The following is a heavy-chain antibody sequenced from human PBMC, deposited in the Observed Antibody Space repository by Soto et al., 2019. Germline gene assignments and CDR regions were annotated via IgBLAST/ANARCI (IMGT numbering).Heavy chain of an antibody. CDR3: ARQGFGPLHGLVDV. CDR1: GGSISSYY. J-gene: IGHJ6*02. Sequence: QVQLQESGPGLVKPSETLSLSCTVSGGSISSYYWSWFRQSPGKRMEWVGYVHHSWGSSYNPPLQSRVALSLATSKIQFSLKVTSVTATDPAVYYCARQGFGPLHGLVDVWGQGTTVTVSS. V-gene: IGHV4-59*08. D-gene: IGHD3-10*01. CDR2: VHHSWGS.